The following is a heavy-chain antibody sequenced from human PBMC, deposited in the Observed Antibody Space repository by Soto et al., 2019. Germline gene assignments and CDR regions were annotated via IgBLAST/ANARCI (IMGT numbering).Heavy chain of an antibody. CDR2: MSYDGSNK. CDR1: GFTFSNYG. V-gene: IGHV3-30*18. CDR3: AKEGSQLELDY. J-gene: IGHJ4*02. D-gene: IGHD1-1*01. Sequence: VQLLESGGGLVQPGGSLRLSCAASGFTFSNYGMHWVRQAPGKGLEWVAGMSYDGSNKYYGDSVKGRFTISRDNSKNTLYLQMNSLRAEDTAVYYCAKEGSQLELDYWGQGTLVTVSS.